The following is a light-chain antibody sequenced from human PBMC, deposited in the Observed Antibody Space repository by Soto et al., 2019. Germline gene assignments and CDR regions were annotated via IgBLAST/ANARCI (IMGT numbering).Light chain of an antibody. V-gene: IGKV3-15*01. J-gene: IGKJ1*01. CDR3: QQYNNWPRT. Sequence: IVMTQSPATLSVSPGERATLSCRASQSVSSDLAWYHQKPGQAPRLLIYGASTRATGIPARFSGSGSGTEFTLTINSLKSEDFAVYYCQQYNNWPRTFGQGTKVDIK. CDR2: GAS. CDR1: QSVSSD.